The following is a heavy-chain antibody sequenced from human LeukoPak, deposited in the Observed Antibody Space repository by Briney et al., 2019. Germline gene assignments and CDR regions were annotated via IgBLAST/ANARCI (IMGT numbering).Heavy chain of an antibody. V-gene: IGHV4-59*01. D-gene: IGHD3-22*01. CDR3: ARRGTYYYDSSGYRY. J-gene: IGHJ4*02. Sequence: SETLSLTCTVSGGSISSYYWSWIRQPPGKGLEWIGFINYNGNANYIPSLKSRVAISMDTSKNQFSLRLSSVTAADTAVYYCARRGTYYYDSSGYRYWGQGTLVTVSS. CDR1: GGSISSYY. CDR2: INYNGNA.